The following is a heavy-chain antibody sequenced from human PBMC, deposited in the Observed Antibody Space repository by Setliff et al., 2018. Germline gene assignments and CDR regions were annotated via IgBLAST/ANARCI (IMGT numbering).Heavy chain of an antibody. CDR3: ARTYYDILTGYYSSPGYFDY. Sequence: SVKVSCKASGGTFSSYAISWVRQAPGQGLEWMGGIIPILGIANYAQKFQGRVTITADKSTSTAYMELSSLRSEDTAVYYCARTYYDILTGYYSSPGYFDYWGQGALVTVSS. V-gene: IGHV1-69*10. CDR1: GGTFSSYA. D-gene: IGHD3-9*01. J-gene: IGHJ4*02. CDR2: IIPILGIA.